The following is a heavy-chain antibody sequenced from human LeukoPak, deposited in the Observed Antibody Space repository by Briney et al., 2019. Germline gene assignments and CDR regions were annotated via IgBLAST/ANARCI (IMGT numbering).Heavy chain of an antibody. J-gene: IGHJ4*02. D-gene: IGHD2-2*01. CDR3: ARDYLYAFDY. Sequence: GGSLRLSCAASGFSFSSYSMNWVRQAPGKGLEWVSYISGSGNAIHYTDSVKGRFTISRDNAKNALYLQMNSQRAEDTAVYFCARDYLYAFDYWGQGTLVTVSS. CDR2: ISGSGNAI. CDR1: GFSFSSYS. V-gene: IGHV3-48*01.